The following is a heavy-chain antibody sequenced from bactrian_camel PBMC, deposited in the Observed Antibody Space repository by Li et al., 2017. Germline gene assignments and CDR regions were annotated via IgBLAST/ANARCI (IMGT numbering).Heavy chain of an antibody. D-gene: IGHD6*01. CDR2: RYFADGRT. CDR1: AYTSTNFC. J-gene: IGHJ6*01. Sequence: DVQLVESGGGSVQAGGSLRLSCTPTAYTSTNFCIGWIRQAPRKTRGWVAARYFADGRTFYVDSVKGRFTISKDNAKNTLYLQMNLLKPEDTAMYYCAAVNAGRNSCGLIWGFFGASGQGTQVTVS. CDR3: AAVNAGRNSCGLIWGFFGA. V-gene: IGHV3S31*01.